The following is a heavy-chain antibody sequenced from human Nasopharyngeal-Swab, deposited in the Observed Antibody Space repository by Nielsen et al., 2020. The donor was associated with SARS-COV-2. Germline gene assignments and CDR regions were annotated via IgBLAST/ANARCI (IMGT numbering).Heavy chain of an antibody. CDR2: TRNKANGYTT. CDR3: ASENSGWYLSF. V-gene: IGHV3-72*01. CDR1: GFIFSYPY. D-gene: IGHD6-19*01. J-gene: IGHJ4*02. Sequence: SLKTSCAASGFIFSYPYMDWVRQPQGKGLEWVGRTRNKANGYTTDYAASVKGRFTISRDDSKNSLYLQMNSLKTEDTAVYYCASENSGWYLSFWGQGTLVTVSS.